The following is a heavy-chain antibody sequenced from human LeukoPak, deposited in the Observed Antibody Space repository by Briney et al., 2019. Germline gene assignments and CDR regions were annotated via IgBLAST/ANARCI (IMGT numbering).Heavy chain of an antibody. V-gene: IGHV1-2*02. D-gene: IGHD3-10*01. J-gene: IGHJ4*02. CDR1: GYTFTGYY. CDR3: ARVRSRGTYYGSGEYYFDY. Sequence: ASVKVSCKASGYTFTGYYMHRVRPAPGQGLEWMGWINPNIGGTNYAQKFQSRVTMTRDTSISTAYMELSRLRSDDTAVYYCARVRSRGTYYGSGEYYFDYWGQGTLVTVSS. CDR2: INPNIGGT.